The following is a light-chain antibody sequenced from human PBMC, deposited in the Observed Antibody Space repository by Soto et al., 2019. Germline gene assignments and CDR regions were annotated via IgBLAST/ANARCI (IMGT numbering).Light chain of an antibody. CDR2: SAS. V-gene: IGKV1-9*01. J-gene: IGKJ4*01. CDR3: HQHTPFPPT. CDR1: QGITDS. Sequence: DIQLTQSPSFLSAFVGDRVTLTCRASQGITDSLAWFQQKPGKAPKLLIYSASILESGVPSRVSGSGSGTEFTLTISSLQPEDIGTYFCHQHTPFPPTFGGGTKVAIK.